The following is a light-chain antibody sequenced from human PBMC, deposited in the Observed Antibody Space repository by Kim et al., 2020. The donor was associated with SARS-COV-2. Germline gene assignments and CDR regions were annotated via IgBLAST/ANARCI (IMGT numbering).Light chain of an antibody. J-gene: IGLJ3*02. CDR2: RNN. Sequence: QSVLTQPPSASGTPGHRVTISCSGSSSNIGSNYVYWYQQLPGTAPKLRIYRNNQRPSGVPDRFSGSKSGTSASLAISGLRSENEADYHCAAWDDSLSGWVFGGGTQLTVL. V-gene: IGLV1-47*01. CDR1: SSNIGSNY. CDR3: AAWDDSLSGWV.